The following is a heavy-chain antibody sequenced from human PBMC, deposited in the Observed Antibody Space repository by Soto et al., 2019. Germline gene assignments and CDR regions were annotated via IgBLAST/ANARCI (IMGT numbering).Heavy chain of an antibody. V-gene: IGHV3-30-3*01. J-gene: IGHJ3*02. Sequence: SCKASAGTFSSYAMHCVRPATGKGLELVAFISYDGSNKYYADSVKGRFTISRDNSKNTLYLQMNSLRGEDKAVYYCARIPNTAMVPMGAFDIWGQETMVTVS. CDR1: AGTFSSYA. CDR2: ISYDGSNK. CDR3: ARIPNTAMVPMGAFDI. D-gene: IGHD5-18*01.